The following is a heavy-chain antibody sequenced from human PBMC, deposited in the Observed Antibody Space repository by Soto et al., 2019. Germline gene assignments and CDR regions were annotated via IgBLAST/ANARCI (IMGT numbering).Heavy chain of an antibody. Sequence: QVQLVQSGAEVKKPGSSVRVSCKASGGTFSSNAVSWVRQAPGQGLEWMGGIIPIFGTANYAQKFQGSVTINADESTNTAFMELISLRSEDRAGYFCAFRDGHNYWLDAFDIWGQGAMVTVSS. V-gene: IGHV1-69*01. D-gene: IGHD5-12*01. CDR3: AFRDGHNYWLDAFDI. CDR2: IIPIFGTA. CDR1: GGTFSSNA. J-gene: IGHJ3*02.